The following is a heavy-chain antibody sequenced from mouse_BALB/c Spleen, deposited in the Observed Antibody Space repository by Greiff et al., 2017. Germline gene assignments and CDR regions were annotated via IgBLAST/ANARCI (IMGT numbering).Heavy chain of an antibody. CDR2: ISSGGST. D-gene: IGHD1-1*01. CDR3: ARDGSRDYYAMDY. CDR1: GFTFSSYA. Sequence: EVQGVESGGGLVKPGGSLKLSCAASGFTFSSYAMSWVRQTPEKRLEWVASISSGGSTYYPDSVKGRFTISRDNARNILYLQMSSLRSEDTAMYYCARDGSRDYYAMDYWGQGTSVTVSS. J-gene: IGHJ4*01. V-gene: IGHV5-6-5*01.